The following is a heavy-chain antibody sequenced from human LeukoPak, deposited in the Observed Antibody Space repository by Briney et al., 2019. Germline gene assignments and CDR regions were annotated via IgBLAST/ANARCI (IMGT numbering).Heavy chain of an antibody. CDR3: AGAPAGSLDWLSPFDY. V-gene: IGHV4-61*02. Sequence: QPSGTLSLTCTVSGGSISSANYYWSWIRQPAGKRLEWIGRIYASGNTNYNPSLNSRVTISVDTSKNQLSLKLSSVTAADTAVYYCAGAPAGSLDWLSPFDYWGQGTLVTVSS. D-gene: IGHD2-2*01. J-gene: IGHJ4*02. CDR2: IYASGNT. CDR1: GGSISSANYY.